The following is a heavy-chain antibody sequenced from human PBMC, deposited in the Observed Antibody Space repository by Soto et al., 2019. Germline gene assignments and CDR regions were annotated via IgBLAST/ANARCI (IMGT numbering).Heavy chain of an antibody. D-gene: IGHD6-13*01. CDR2: IYYSGST. CDR1: GGSISSGDYY. J-gene: IGHJ4*02. CDR3: ARVGLYSSSSLGSSVYFDY. Sequence: QVQLQESGPGLVKPSQTLSLTCTVSGGSISSGDYYWSWIRQPPGKGLEWIGYIYYSGSTYYNPSLKSRVTISVDTSKNQFSLKLSSVTAADTAVYYCARVGLYSSSSLGSSVYFDYWGQGTLVTVSS. V-gene: IGHV4-30-4*01.